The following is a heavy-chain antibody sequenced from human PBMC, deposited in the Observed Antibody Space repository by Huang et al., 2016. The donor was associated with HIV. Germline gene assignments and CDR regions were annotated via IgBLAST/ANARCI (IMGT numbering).Heavy chain of an antibody. CDR2: INPGGAT. J-gene: IGHJ6*02. CDR1: GASFNTYY. D-gene: IGHD3-3*01. CDR3: ARMPTPSYYDTWSLSPVEEDFFYYSLDV. V-gene: IGHV4-34*02. Sequence: QVRLEQWGQGLLKPSETLSLTCAVYGASFNTYYWSWVRQSPAKGLEWIGEINPGGATNYNPALKSRVTMTVDNSRNEFYLEFRAMTAADAAICYCARMPTPSYYDTWSLSPVEEDFFYYSLDVWGQGTPVSVSS.